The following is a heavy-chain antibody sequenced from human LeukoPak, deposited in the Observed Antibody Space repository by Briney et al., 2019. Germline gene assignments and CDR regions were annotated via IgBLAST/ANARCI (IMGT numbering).Heavy chain of an antibody. CDR1: GFTFGNAW. CDR3: TTRIAARRIWFDP. CDR2: IKSITDGGTS. V-gene: IGHV3-15*01. J-gene: IGHJ5*02. Sequence: PGGSLRLSCATSGFTFGNAWMTWVRQAPGKGLEWVGRIKSITDGGTSDYAAPVKGRFTISRDDSETTLYLQMNSLKTEDTAVYYCTTRIAARRIWFDPWGQGTLVTVSS. D-gene: IGHD6-6*01.